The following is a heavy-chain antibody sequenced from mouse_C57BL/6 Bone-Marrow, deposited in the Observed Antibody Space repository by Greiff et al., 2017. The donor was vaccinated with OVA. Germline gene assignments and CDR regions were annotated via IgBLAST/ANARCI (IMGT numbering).Heavy chain of an antibody. CDR3: ARPGTGD. CDR1: GFTFSSYG. J-gene: IGHJ3*01. D-gene: IGHD3-3*01. CDR2: ISSGGSYT. Sequence: EVKLVESGGDLVKPGGSLKLSCAASGFTFSSYGMSWVRQTPDKRLEWVATISSGGSYTYYPDSVKGRFTISRDNAKNTLYLQMSSLKSEDTAMYYCARPGTGDWGQGTLVTVSA. V-gene: IGHV5-6*01.